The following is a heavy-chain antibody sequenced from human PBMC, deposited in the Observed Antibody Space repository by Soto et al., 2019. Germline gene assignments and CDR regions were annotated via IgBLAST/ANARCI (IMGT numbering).Heavy chain of an antibody. CDR1: GYTFTIYY. V-gene: IGHV1-46*01. Sequence: ASVKVSCKASGYTFTIYYMHWVLQAPGQGLEWLGIINPSGGSTSYAQKFQGRVTMTRDTSTSTVYMELSSLRSEDTAVYYCARGFRALAYCGGDCYSYFDYWGQGTLVTVSS. CDR3: ARGFRALAYCGGDCYSYFDY. J-gene: IGHJ4*02. CDR2: INPSGGST. D-gene: IGHD2-21*02.